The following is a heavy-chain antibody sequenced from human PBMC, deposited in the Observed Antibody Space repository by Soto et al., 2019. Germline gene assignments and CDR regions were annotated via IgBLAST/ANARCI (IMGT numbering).Heavy chain of an antibody. CDR3: ARDHRPRSGSYLH. J-gene: IGHJ4*02. D-gene: IGHD1-26*01. CDR1: GFTFSSYA. CDR2: ISYDGSNK. V-gene: IGHV3-30-3*01. Sequence: QVQLVESGGGVVQPGRSLRLSCAASGFTFSSYAMHWVRQAPGKGLEWVAVISYDGSNKYYADSVKGRFTISRDNSKNTLYLQMNSLRAEDTAVYYCARDHRPRSGSYLHWGQGTLVTASS.